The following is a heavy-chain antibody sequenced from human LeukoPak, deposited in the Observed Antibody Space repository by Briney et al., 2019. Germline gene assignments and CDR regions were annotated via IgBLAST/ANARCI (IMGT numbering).Heavy chain of an antibody. CDR2: ISSNGGST. V-gene: IGHV3-64*01. Sequence: GGSLRLSCAASGFTFSSYAMHWVRQAPGKGLEYVSAISSNGGSTYYANSVKGRFTISRDNSKNTLYLQMGSLRAEDTAVYYCARDRARYCSGGSCYGIRFDPWGQGTLVTVSS. CDR1: GFTFSSYA. D-gene: IGHD2-15*01. J-gene: IGHJ5*02. CDR3: ARDRARYCSGGSCYGIRFDP.